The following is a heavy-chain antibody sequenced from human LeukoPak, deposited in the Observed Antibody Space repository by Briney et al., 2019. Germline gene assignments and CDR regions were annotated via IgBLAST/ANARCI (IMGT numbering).Heavy chain of an antibody. CDR2: INSDGSST. V-gene: IGHV3-74*01. Sequence: PGGSLRLSCAASGFTFSRYWMHWVRQAPGKGLVWVSRINSDGSSTRYADSVKGRFTMSRDNAKSSLYLQMNSLRAEDTAVYYCARDIGMVRGVIITNHFDYWGQGTPVTVSS. D-gene: IGHD3-10*01. J-gene: IGHJ4*02. CDR1: GFTFSRYW. CDR3: ARDIGMVRGVIITNHFDY.